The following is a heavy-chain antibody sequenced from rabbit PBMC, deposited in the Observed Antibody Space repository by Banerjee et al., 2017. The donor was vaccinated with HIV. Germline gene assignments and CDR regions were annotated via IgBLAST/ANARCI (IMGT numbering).Heavy chain of an antibody. CDR2: IYAGSSGST. J-gene: IGHJ4*01. CDR1: GFSFSSSYY. V-gene: IGHV1S40*01. CDR3: ARECAGSSYYWDYFDL. D-gene: IGHD8-1*01. Sequence: QSLEESGGDLVKPGASLTLTCTASGFSFSSSYYMCWVRQAPGKGLEWIACIYAGSSGSTYYASWAKGRFTISKTSSTTVTLQMTSLTAADTATYFCARECAGSSYYWDYFDLWGQGTLVTVS.